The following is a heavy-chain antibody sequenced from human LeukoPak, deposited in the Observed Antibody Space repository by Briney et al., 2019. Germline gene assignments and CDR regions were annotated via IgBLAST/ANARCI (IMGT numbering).Heavy chain of an antibody. D-gene: IGHD1-14*01. Sequence: SETLSLTCTGSGGSISSYYWSWIRQPPGKGLEWIGDIHYSGNTKYNPSLRSRVTISVGTSKNQFSLKLNSVTAADTAVYYCARDRPPGLTASWGQGILVTVSS. CDR3: ARDRPPGLTAS. V-gene: IGHV4-59*01. CDR2: IHYSGNT. J-gene: IGHJ4*02. CDR1: GGSISSYY.